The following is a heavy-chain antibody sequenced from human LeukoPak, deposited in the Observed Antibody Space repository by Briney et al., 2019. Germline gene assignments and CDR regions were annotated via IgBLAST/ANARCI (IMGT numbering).Heavy chain of an antibody. D-gene: IGHD6-6*01. Sequence: ASVKVSCKASGYTFTTYALHWVRQAPGQGLKWMGRINAGTGDTKYSQEFQGRVTITRDTSANTAYMELSSLRSEDTAVYYCARSIEYSYDSDGGYYFDYWGQGTLVTVSS. CDR1: GYTFTTYA. CDR2: INAGTGDT. J-gene: IGHJ4*02. CDR3: ARSIEYSYDSDGGYYFDY. V-gene: IGHV1-3*01.